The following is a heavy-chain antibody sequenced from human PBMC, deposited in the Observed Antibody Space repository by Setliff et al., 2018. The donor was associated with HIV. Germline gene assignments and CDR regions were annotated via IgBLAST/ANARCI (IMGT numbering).Heavy chain of an antibody. J-gene: IGHJ4*02. CDR3: ARGRWRLLHYYFDY. CDR1: GFAFDTSW. D-gene: IGHD2-15*01. Sequence: GESLRLSCAASGFAFDTSWMTWIRQAPGEGLEWVATIKQDGSQKFYVDSVKGRFTISRDNVKNSLFLQMNSLRVGDTAVYYCARGRWRLLHYYFDYWGQGTLVTVSS. V-gene: IGHV3-7*01. CDR2: IKQDGSQK.